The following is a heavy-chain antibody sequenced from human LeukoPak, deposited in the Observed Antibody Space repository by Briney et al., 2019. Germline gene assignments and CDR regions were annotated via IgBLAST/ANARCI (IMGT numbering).Heavy chain of an antibody. V-gene: IGHV4-59*01. D-gene: IGHD4-17*01. CDR1: GGSMSSYY. Sequence: SETLSLTCTVSGGSMSSYYWSWIRQSPGKGLEWIGYIYYSGSTNYNPSLKSRVTISVDTSKNQFSLKLSSVTATDTAVYYCASDLRGVRAFDIWGQGTMVTVSS. CDR3: ASDLRGVRAFDI. J-gene: IGHJ3*02. CDR2: IYYSGST.